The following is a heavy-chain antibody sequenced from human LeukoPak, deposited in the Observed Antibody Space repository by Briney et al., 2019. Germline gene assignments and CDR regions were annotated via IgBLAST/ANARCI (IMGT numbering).Heavy chain of an antibody. V-gene: IGHV1-46*01. CDR1: EFTFSKYY. CDR2: INPSGGST. J-gene: IGHJ3*02. Sequence: GASVKVSCKASEFTFSKYYIHWVRQAPRQGLEWMGIINPSGGSTSYAQKFQGRVTMTRDMSTSTVYMELSSLRSEDTAVYYCAREEQLVPLAHAFDIWGQGTMVTVSS. CDR3: AREEQLVPLAHAFDI. D-gene: IGHD6-6*01.